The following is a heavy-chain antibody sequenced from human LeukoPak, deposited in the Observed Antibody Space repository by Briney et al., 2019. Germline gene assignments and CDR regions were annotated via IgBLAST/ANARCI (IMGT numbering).Heavy chain of an antibody. Sequence: PSETLSLTCAVYGGSFSGYYWSWIRQPPGQGLERIGEINHSGSTNYNPSLKSRVTISVDTSKNQFSLKLSSVTAAGTAVYYCARGLRSSSGAIDPWGQGTLVTVSS. CDR3: ARGLRSSSGAIDP. CDR1: GGSFSGYY. D-gene: IGHD6-13*01. V-gene: IGHV4-34*01. CDR2: INHSGST. J-gene: IGHJ5*02.